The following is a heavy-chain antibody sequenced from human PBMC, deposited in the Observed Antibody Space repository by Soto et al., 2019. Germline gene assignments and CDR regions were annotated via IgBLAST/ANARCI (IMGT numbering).Heavy chain of an antibody. Sequence: SVKVSCKACVGTFSSYDISWVRQAPGQGLEWMGGIIPILVSSDYAQKPVRRVTITADESTITAYIELSTLRSDDRTLCYCARDSPSIAARLRDWGQGTLVTVSS. V-gene: IGHV1-69*13. CDR3: ARDSPSIAARLRD. CDR2: IIPILVSS. D-gene: IGHD6-6*01. CDR1: VGTFSSYD. J-gene: IGHJ4*01.